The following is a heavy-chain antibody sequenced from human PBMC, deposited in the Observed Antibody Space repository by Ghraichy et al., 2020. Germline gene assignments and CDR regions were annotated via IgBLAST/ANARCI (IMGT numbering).Heavy chain of an antibody. CDR1: GGSVSSGSYY. Sequence: ETLSLTCTVSGGSVSSGSYYWSWIRQPPGKGLEWIGYIYYSGSTNYNPSLKSRVTISVDTSKNQFSLKLSSVTAADTAVYYCARGAGYSSGWYHRPFDYWGQGTLVTVSS. CDR3: ARGAGYSSGWYHRPFDY. CDR2: IYYSGST. V-gene: IGHV4-61*01. J-gene: IGHJ4*02. D-gene: IGHD6-19*01.